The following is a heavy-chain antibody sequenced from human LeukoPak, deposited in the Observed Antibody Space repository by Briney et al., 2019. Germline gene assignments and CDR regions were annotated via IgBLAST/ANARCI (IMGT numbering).Heavy chain of an antibody. Sequence: GGSLRPSCAASGFTDYMTWVRQAPGTGLEWVSVIYSGGSTYYAASVKGRFSVSRDNSKNTVYLQMNSLRAEDTAVYYCAGVSFSSGWYRDYWGQGTLVTVSS. CDR2: IYSGGST. CDR3: AGVSFSSGWYRDY. D-gene: IGHD6-19*01. CDR1: GFTDY. V-gene: IGHV3-53*01. J-gene: IGHJ4*02.